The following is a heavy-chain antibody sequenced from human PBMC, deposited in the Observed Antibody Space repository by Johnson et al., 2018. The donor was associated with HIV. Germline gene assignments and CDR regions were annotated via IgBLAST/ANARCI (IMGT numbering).Heavy chain of an antibody. V-gene: IGHV3-30*02. CDR3: ARLPSGYSRDGFNV. Sequence: QVQLVESGGGLVQPGGSLRLSCAASGFTFSSNYMSWIRQAPGKGLEWVAFIRYDGSNKYYADSVKGRFTISRDNSKNTLSLKMNSLGAEDTAVYYCARLPSGYSRDGFNVWGQGTMVTVSS. J-gene: IGHJ3*01. CDR2: IRYDGSNK. CDR1: GFTFSSNY. D-gene: IGHD5-18*01.